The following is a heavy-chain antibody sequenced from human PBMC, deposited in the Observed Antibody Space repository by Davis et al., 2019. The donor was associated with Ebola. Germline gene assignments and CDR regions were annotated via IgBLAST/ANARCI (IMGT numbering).Heavy chain of an antibody. J-gene: IGHJ4*02. V-gene: IGHV4-59*01. CDR3: ARGSQWLGPDY. CDR1: GDSISSYY. CDR2: IYYRGTT. D-gene: IGHD6-19*01. Sequence: SETLSLTCTVSGDSISSYYWSWIRQPPGKGLEWIGSIYYRGTTYYTPSLKSRVTISVDTSKKHFSLKLGSVTAADTAVYYCARGSQWLGPDYWGQGTLVTVSS.